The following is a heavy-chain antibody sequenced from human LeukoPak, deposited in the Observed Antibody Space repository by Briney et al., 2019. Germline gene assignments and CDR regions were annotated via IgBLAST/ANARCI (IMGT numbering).Heavy chain of an antibody. CDR1: GCSFTSYW. V-gene: IGHV5-51*01. D-gene: IGHD4-17*01. Sequence: GESLKISCKGSGCSFTSYWIGWVRQMPGKGLEWIGIIYPGDSDTRYSPSFQGQVTISADKSISTAYPQWSSLKASDTAMYYCARLTTTVTPYYFDYWGQGTLVTVSS. J-gene: IGHJ4*02. CDR2: IYPGDSDT. CDR3: ARLTTTVTPYYFDY.